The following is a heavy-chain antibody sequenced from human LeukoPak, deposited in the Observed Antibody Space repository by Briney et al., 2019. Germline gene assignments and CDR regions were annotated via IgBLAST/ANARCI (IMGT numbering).Heavy chain of an antibody. D-gene: IGHD1-26*01. V-gene: IGHV1-24*01. J-gene: IGHJ6*02. CDR3: ATGYPEWELQRVYYYYGMDV. CDR1: GYTLTELS. CDR2: FDPEDGET. Sequence: ASVKVSCKVSGYTLTELSMHWVRQAPGKGLEWMGGFDPEDGETIYAQKFQGRVTMTEDTSTDTAYMELSSLRSEDTAVYYCATGYPEWELQRVYYYYGMDVWGQGTTVTVSS.